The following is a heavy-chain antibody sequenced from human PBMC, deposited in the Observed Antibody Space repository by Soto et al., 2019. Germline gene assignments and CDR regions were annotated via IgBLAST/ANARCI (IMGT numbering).Heavy chain of an antibody. D-gene: IGHD3-22*01. CDR2: ISSSSSYI. Sequence: GGSLSLSCAASGFTFSSYSMNWVRQAPGKGLEWVSSISSSSSYIYYADSVKGRFTISRDNAKNSLYLQMNSLRAEDTAVYYCARDLANYDSSGYYPEAFDIWGQGTMVTVSS. J-gene: IGHJ3*02. V-gene: IGHV3-21*01. CDR1: GFTFSSYS. CDR3: ARDLANYDSSGYYPEAFDI.